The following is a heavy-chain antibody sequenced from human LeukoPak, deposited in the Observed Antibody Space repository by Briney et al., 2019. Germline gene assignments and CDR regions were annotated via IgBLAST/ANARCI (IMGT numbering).Heavy chain of an antibody. CDR1: GYTFTGYY. V-gene: IGHV1-2*02. CDR2: INPNSGGT. D-gene: IGHD3-22*01. J-gene: IGHJ4*02. Sequence: ASVKVSCKASGYTFTGYYMHWVRQAPGQGLEWMGWINPNSGGTNYAQEFQGRVTMTRDTSISTAYMELSRLRSDDTAVYYCARDYYDNSGYYDYWGQGTLVTVSS. CDR3: ARDYYDNSGYYDY.